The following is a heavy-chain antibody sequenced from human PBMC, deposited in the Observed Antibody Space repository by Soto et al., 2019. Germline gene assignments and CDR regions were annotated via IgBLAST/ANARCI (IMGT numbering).Heavy chain of an antibody. CDR2: IYWDGDK. V-gene: IGHV2-5*02. CDR1: GFSLSTSGAA. D-gene: IGHD3-22*01. CDR3: AHRATMTISGLIIDNGIWFDP. J-gene: IGHJ5*02. Sequence: QINLIESGPPLVKPTQTLTLTCTFSGFSLSTSGAAVGWVRQPPGRALEWLALIYWDGDKRYNASLGNRLTITKDTSMNHVVLTLTNVDPADTATYYCAHRATMTISGLIIDNGIWFDPWGQGTRVIVSS.